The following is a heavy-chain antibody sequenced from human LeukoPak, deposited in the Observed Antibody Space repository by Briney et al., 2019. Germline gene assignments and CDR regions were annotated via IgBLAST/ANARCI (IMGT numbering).Heavy chain of an antibody. D-gene: IGHD3-22*01. V-gene: IGHV1-2*02. CDR1: GYTFTGYY. J-gene: IGHJ3*02. CDR2: INPNSGGT. CDR3: ARDIESTIVVVGNVDI. Sequence: ASVKVSCKASGYTFTGYYMHWVRQAPGQGLEWMGWINPNSGGTNYAQKFQGRVTMTRDTSISTAYMELSRLRSDDTAVYYCARDIESTIVVVGNVDIWGQGTMVTVSS.